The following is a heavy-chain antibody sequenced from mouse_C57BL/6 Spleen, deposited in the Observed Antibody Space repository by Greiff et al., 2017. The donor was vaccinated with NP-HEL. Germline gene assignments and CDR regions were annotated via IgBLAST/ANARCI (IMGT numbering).Heavy chain of an antibody. D-gene: IGHD4-1*01. J-gene: IGHJ2*01. Sequence: QVQLKESGPELVKPGASVKLSCKASGYTFTSYDINWVKQRPGQGLEWIGCIFPRGGSTKYNEKLKGKATLTRDTSSSTAYMELHGLASEDSAGDFCARAGPYFDYWGQGTTLTVSS. CDR1: GYTFTSYD. CDR2: IFPRGGST. CDR3: ARAGPYFDY. V-gene: IGHV1-85*01.